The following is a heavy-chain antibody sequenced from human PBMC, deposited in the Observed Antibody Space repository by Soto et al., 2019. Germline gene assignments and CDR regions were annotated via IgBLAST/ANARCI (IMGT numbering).Heavy chain of an antibody. D-gene: IGHD5-12*01. CDR3: TKDDGYNGYTYYHYFGMDV. CDR2: IWFDGSDK. V-gene: IGHV3-33*06. CDR1: GFIFSSYG. Sequence: RXLSCAASGFIFSSYGMHWARQAPGKGLEWVAVIWFDGSDKYYADSVKGRFTISRDNSANRLFQQMNTLRPEDTAVSYCTKDDGYNGYTYYHYFGMDVWGQGDTVTVSS. J-gene: IGHJ6*02.